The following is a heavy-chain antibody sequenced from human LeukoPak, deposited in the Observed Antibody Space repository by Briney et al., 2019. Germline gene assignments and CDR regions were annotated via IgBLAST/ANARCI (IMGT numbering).Heavy chain of an antibody. Sequence: SETLSLTCAVYGGSFSGYYWSWIRQPPWKGLEWIGEINHSGSTNYNPSLKSRVTISVDTSQNQFSLKLSSVTAEDTAVYYCARGAEGYDFWSGYYSRDFDYWGQGTLVTVSS. J-gene: IGHJ4*02. CDR1: GGSFSGYY. V-gene: IGHV4-34*01. D-gene: IGHD3-3*01. CDR2: INHSGST. CDR3: ARGAEGYDFWSGYYSRDFDY.